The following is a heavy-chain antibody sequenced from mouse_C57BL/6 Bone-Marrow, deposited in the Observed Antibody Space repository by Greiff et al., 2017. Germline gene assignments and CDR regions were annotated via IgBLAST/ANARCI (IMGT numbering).Heavy chain of an antibody. Sequence: VQPWASVKMSCKASGYTFTSYWITWVKQRPGQGLEWIGDLYPGSGSTNYNEKFKSKATLTVDTSSSPAYMQLSSLTSEDSAVYYCARYLIAWFADWDQGTLVTVSA. CDR3: ARYLIAWFAD. CDR1: GYTFTSYW. V-gene: IGHV1-55*01. CDR2: LYPGSGST. J-gene: IGHJ3*01.